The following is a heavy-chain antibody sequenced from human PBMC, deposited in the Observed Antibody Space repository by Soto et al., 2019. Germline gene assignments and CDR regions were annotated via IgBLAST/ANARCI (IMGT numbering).Heavy chain of an antibody. CDR1: DFSFTSHG. D-gene: IGHD3-3*01. J-gene: IGHJ6*02. CDR2: ISLYNGNT. V-gene: IGHV1-18*04. Sequence: GASVKVSCKAYDFSFTSHGISWVRQAPGQGLEWMGWISLYNGNTNYAQQFQGRVTITADESTSTAYMELSSLRSEDTAVYYCARDRHDFWSGYSPPRYYYYGMDVWGQGTTVTVSS. CDR3: ARDRHDFWSGYSPPRYYYYGMDV.